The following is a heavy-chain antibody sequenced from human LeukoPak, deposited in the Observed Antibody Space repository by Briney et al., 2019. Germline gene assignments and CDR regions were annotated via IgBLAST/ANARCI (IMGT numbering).Heavy chain of an antibody. D-gene: IGHD1-1*01. J-gene: IGHJ6*03. CDR3: ARGPPRGKYYYMDV. CDR1: GFTFSIFD. V-gene: IGHV3-13*01. Sequence: GGSLRLSCAASGFTFSIFDMHWVREPTGQGLEWVSTIGTASDTYYPGSVEGRFTLSRDNAKNSLYLQMNSLTAGDTAVYYCARGPPRGKYYYMDVWGKGTTVTVSS. CDR2: IGTASDT.